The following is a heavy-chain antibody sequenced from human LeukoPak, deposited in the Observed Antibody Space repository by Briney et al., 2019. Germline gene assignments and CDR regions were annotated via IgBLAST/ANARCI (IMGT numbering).Heavy chain of an antibody. CDR3: AKDADSSSSGFDY. CDR2: ISYDGSNK. Sequence: GGSLRLSCAASGFTFSSYGMHWVRQAPGKGLEWVAVISYDGSNKYYADSVKGRFTISRDNSKNTLYLQMNSLRAEDTAVYYCAKDADSSSSGFDYWGQGTLVTVSS. CDR1: GFTFSSYG. D-gene: IGHD6-13*01. J-gene: IGHJ4*02. V-gene: IGHV3-30*18.